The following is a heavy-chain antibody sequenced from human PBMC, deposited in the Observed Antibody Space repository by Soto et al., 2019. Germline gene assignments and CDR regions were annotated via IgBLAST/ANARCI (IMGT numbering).Heavy chain of an antibody. J-gene: IGHJ6*02. Sequence: PSHTLSLTCAISGYSVSSNSAAWNWIRQSPSRGLEWLGRTYYRSKWYNDYAVSVKSRITINPDTSKNQFSLQLNSVTPEDTAVYYCASGLLAVAAPRGYYYYGMDVWGQGTTVTVSS. V-gene: IGHV6-1*01. CDR2: TYYRSKWYN. D-gene: IGHD6-19*01. CDR3: ASGLLAVAAPRGYYYYGMDV. CDR1: GYSVSSNSAA.